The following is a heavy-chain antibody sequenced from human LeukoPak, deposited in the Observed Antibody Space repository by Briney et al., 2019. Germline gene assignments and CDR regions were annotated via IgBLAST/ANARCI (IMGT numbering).Heavy chain of an antibody. D-gene: IGHD3-22*01. CDR2: IRYDGSNK. V-gene: IGHV3-30*02. CDR1: GFTFSSYG. CDR3: AKDLYYYDSSGYYLIDY. Sequence: GGSLRLSCAASGFTFSSYGMHWDRQAPGKGLEWVAFIRYDGSNKYYADSVKGRFTISRDNSKNTLYLQMNSLRAEDTAVYYCAKDLYYYDSSGYYLIDYWGQGTLVTVSS. J-gene: IGHJ4*02.